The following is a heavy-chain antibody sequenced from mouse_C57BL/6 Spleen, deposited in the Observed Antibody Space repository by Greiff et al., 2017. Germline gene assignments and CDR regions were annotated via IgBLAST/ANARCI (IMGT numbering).Heavy chain of an antibody. CDR3: ARGVLRY. V-gene: IGHV1-50*01. CDR1: GYTFTSYW. D-gene: IGHD1-1*01. Sequence: QVQLQQPGAELVKPGASVKLSCKASGYTFTSYWMQWVKQRPGQGLEWIGEIDPSDSYTNYNQKFKGKATLTVDTSSSTAYMQLRRLTSEDSAVDYCARGVLRYWGQGTTLTVSS. J-gene: IGHJ2*01. CDR2: IDPSDSYT.